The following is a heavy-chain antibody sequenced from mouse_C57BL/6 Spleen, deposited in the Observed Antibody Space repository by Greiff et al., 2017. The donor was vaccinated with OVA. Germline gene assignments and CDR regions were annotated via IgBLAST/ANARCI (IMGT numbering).Heavy chain of an antibody. D-gene: IGHD2-5*01. Sequence: QVQLQQSGAELVMPGASVKLSCKASGYTFTSYWMHWVKQRPGQGLEWIGEIDPSDSYTNYNQKFKGKSTLTVDKSSSTAYMQLSSLTSEDSAVYYGATPYYSNSGDYFDYWGQGTTLTVSS. V-gene: IGHV1-69*01. J-gene: IGHJ2*01. CDR3: ATPYYSNSGDYFDY. CDR2: IDPSDSYT. CDR1: GYTFTSYW.